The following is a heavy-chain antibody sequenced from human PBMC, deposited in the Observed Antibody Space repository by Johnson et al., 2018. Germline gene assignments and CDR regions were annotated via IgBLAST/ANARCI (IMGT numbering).Heavy chain of an antibody. Sequence: QVQLVQSGGGVVQPGRSLRLSCAASGFTFSSYGMHWVRQAPGKGLEWVAIISYDGGNEHYADSVKGRFSISRDNSKNTLYLQMNSLRVEDTAVYYCAKVLQYSPYPLDYWGQGTLVTVSS. V-gene: IGHV3-30*18. CDR2: ISYDGGNE. D-gene: IGHD4-11*01. CDR3: AKVLQYSPYPLDY. J-gene: IGHJ4*02. CDR1: GFTFSSYG.